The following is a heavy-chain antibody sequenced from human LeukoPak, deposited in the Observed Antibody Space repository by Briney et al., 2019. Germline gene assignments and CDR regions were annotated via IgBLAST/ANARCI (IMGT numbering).Heavy chain of an antibody. Sequence: GASVKVSCKASGYTFTSYYMHWVRQAPGQGLEWMGIIYPSGGSTSYAQKFQGRVTMTRDTSTSTVYMELSSLRSEDTAVYYCARGSPNWVGATSHFDYWGQGTLVTVSS. D-gene: IGHD1-26*01. CDR3: ARGSPNWVGATSHFDY. V-gene: IGHV1-46*01. CDR2: IYPSGGST. J-gene: IGHJ4*02. CDR1: GYTFTSYY.